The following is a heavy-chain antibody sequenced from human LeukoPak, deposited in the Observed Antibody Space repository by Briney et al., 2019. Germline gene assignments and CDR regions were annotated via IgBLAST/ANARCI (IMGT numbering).Heavy chain of an antibody. Sequence: SETLSLTCTVSGGSISSGSYYWSWIQQPAGKGLEWIRRIYTSGSANYNPSLKSRVTISVDTSKNQFSLKLSSVTAADTAVHYCARERADFHFWSGYYDYWAQGTQVTVSS. CDR1: GGSISSGSYY. V-gene: IGHV4-61*02. J-gene: IGHJ4*02. D-gene: IGHD3-3*02. CDR2: IYTSGSA. CDR3: ARERADFHFWSGYYDY.